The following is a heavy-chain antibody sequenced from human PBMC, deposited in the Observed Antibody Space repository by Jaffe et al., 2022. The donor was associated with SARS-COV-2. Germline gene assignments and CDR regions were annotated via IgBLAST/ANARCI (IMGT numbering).Heavy chain of an antibody. Sequence: EVQLVESGGGLVQPGGSLRLSCAASEFTVMSTYMSWVRQAPGKGLEWVSLLYRGGDTYYADSVKGRFTISGDSSKNTLYLQMNSLRTEDTALYYCARLLSSRDCSNGICSPRVHPHAFDIWGQGTMVTVSS. D-gene: IGHD2-8*01. J-gene: IGHJ3*02. CDR3: ARLLSSRDCSNGICSPRVHPHAFDI. CDR2: LYRGGDT. CDR1: EFTVMSTY. V-gene: IGHV3-66*02.